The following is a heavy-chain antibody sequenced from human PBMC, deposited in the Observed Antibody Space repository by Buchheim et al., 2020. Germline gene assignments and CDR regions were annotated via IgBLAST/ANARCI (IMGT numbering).Heavy chain of an antibody. J-gene: IGHJ6*02. CDR2: INPSGGST. Sequence: QVQLVQSGAEVKKPGASVKVSCKASGYTFTSYYMHWVRQAPGQGLEWMGIINPSGGSTSYAQKFQGRVTMTRDTSTSPVYMELSSLRSEDTAVYYCAREREQQLVWGLYYYGMDVWGQGTT. V-gene: IGHV1-46*01. CDR1: GYTFTSYY. D-gene: IGHD6-13*01. CDR3: AREREQQLVWGLYYYGMDV.